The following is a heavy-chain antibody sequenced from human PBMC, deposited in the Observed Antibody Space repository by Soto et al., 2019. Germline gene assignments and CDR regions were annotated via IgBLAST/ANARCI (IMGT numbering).Heavy chain of an antibody. CDR2: IYHSGST. J-gene: IGHJ3*02. V-gene: IGHV4-4*02. CDR1: GGSMSSDRW. CDR3: ASSDPYGAYAHAFDI. D-gene: IGHD4-17*01. Sequence: KPSETLSLTCVVSGGSMSSDRWWNWVRQSPGKALEWIGDIYHSGSTDYNPSLKSRVTISVDKSKKQVSLRLSSVTAADTAVYYCASSDPYGAYAHAFDIWGQGTMVTVSS.